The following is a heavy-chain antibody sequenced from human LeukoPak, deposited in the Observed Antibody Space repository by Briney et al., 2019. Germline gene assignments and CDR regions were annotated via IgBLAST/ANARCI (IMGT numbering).Heavy chain of an antibody. Sequence: GGSLRLSRAASGFTFSDYYMSWIRQAPGKGLEWVSYISSSGSTIYYADSEKGRFTISRDNAKNSLYLQMNSLRAEDTAVYYCARAYSSSWVPHRINYFDYWGQGTLVTVSS. CDR1: GFTFSDYY. D-gene: IGHD6-13*01. CDR3: ARAYSSSWVPHRINYFDY. V-gene: IGHV3-11*01. J-gene: IGHJ4*02. CDR2: ISSSGSTI.